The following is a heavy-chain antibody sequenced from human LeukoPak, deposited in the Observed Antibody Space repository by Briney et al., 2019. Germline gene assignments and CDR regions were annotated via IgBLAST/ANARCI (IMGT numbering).Heavy chain of an antibody. Sequence: SETLSLTCTVSGGSISSYYWSWIRQPPGKGLEWIGYIYYSGSTNYNPSLKSRVTLSIDTSKNQFSLQLSSVTAADTAVYYCARTPSDYYGSGSNRQVRLYFDYWGPGTLVTVSS. D-gene: IGHD3-10*01. V-gene: IGHV4-59*01. J-gene: IGHJ4*02. CDR1: GGSISSYY. CDR3: ARTPSDYYGSGSNRQVRLYFDY. CDR2: IYYSGST.